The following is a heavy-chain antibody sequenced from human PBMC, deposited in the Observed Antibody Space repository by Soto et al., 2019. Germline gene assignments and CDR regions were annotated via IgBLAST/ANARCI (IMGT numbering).Heavy chain of an antibody. J-gene: IGHJ4*02. CDR3: ARDVKHFDF. CDR2: ISRNNNYI. Sequence: EVQLVESGGGLVKPGESLKLSCVGSGFSFSDYSMNWVRQPPGKGLEWVSSISRNNNYIYYADSVKGRFTISRDNAQNSLFLQMDSLRAEDTAVHYCARDVKHFDFWGQGTLVRVSS. CDR1: GFSFSDYS. V-gene: IGHV3-21*06.